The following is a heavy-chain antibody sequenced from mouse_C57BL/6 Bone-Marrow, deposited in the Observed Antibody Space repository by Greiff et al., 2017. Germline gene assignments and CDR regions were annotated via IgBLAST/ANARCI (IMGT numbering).Heavy chain of an antibody. V-gene: IGHV1-61*01. J-gene: IGHJ3*01. CDR2: IYPSDSET. Sequence: QVQLQQPGAELVRPGSSVKLSCKASGYTFTSYWMDWVKQRPGQGLEWIGNIYPSDSETHYNQKFKDKATLTVDKSSSTAYMQLSSLTSEDSAVYCCARYGTAWFAYWGQGTLVTVSA. D-gene: IGHD2-1*01. CDR3: ARYGTAWFAY. CDR1: GYTFTSYW.